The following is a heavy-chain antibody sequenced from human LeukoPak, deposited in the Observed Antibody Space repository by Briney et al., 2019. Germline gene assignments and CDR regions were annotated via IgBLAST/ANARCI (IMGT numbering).Heavy chain of an antibody. J-gene: IGHJ4*02. V-gene: IGHV3-74*01. Sequence: PGGSLRLSRAASGWMHWVRQAPGKGLPWASGINHDGSSTYYADSVKGRFTISRDNAKNTVYLQRNSLSAEDTAVYYCASVFDSWGEGSLVTVSS. CDR2: INHDGSST. CDR3: ASVFDS. CDR1: GW.